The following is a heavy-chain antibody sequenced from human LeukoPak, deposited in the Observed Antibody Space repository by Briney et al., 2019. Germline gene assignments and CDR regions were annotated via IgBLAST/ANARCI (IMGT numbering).Heavy chain of an antibody. J-gene: IGHJ3*02. CDR1: GFTFGDYA. CDR3: SRRSGYSYGDAFDI. Sequence: GGSLRLSCTASGFTFGDYAMSWVRQAPGKGLEWIGFIRSKAYGGTTEYAASVKGRFTISRDDSKSIAYLQMNSLKTEDTAVYYCSRRSGYSYGDAFDIWGQGIMVTVSS. V-gene: IGHV3-49*04. CDR2: IRSKAYGGTT. D-gene: IGHD5-18*01.